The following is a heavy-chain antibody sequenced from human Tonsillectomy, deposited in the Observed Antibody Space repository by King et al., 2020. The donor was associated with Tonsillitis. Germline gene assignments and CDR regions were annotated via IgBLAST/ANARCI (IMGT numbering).Heavy chain of an antibody. CDR3: ARAGFCDSTSCYRYYYYMDV. Sequence: VQLVESGGGVVQPGRSLRLSCAASGFTFTTYAMHWVRQAPGKGLEWVAFISYDGSNNSYTDSVKGRYTISRDNSKNTLYLQMKSLSAEDTAGYYCARAGFCDSTSCYRYYYYMDVWGKGTTVTVSS. V-gene: IGHV3-30-3*01. CDR2: ISYDGSNN. J-gene: IGHJ6*03. D-gene: IGHD2-2*01. CDR1: GFTFTTYA.